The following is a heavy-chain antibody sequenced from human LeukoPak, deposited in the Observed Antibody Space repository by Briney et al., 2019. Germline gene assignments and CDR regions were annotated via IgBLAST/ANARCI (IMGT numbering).Heavy chain of an antibody. D-gene: IGHD3-3*01. CDR2: INSDGSST. CDR3: AGDFAYYDFWSGSYYYYYYMDV. J-gene: IGHJ6*03. V-gene: IGHV3-74*01. Sequence: PGGSLRLSCAASGFTFSSYWMHWVRHAPGKGLVWVSRINSDGSSTSYADSVKGRFTISRDNAKNTLYLQMNSLRAEDTAVYYCAGDFAYYDFWSGSYYYYYYMDVWGKGTTVTVSS. CDR1: GFTFSSYW.